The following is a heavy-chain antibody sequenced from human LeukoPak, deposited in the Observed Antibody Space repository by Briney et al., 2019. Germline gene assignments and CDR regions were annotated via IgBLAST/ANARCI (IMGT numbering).Heavy chain of an antibody. CDR3: AKASTVLYCSSISCPFDY. D-gene: IGHD2-2*01. J-gene: IGHJ4*02. CDR2: ISGSGGST. Sequence: QPGGSLRLSCAASGFTFSTYAMSWVRQAPGKGLEWVSGISGSGGSTYYADSVKGRFTISRDNSKNTLYLQMNRLRAEDTALYYCAKASTVLYCSSISCPFDYWGQGTLVTVSS. CDR1: GFTFSTYA. V-gene: IGHV3-23*01.